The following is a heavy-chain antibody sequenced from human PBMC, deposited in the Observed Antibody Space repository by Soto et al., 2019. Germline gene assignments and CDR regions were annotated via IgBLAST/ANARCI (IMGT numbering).Heavy chain of an antibody. Sequence: EVQLVESGGALVQPGGSLTLSCAASGFAFFSHVMSWVRQAPGKGLEWVSTVKTTGDTTFYAGPVKGRFTASRDASKSTLFLNMYSLGVEDTATYYCTKDVTGDVGADYWGQGTPVTVSS. CDR3: TKDVTGDVGADY. D-gene: IGHD2-21*02. V-gene: IGHV3-23*04. J-gene: IGHJ4*02. CDR2: VKTTGDTT. CDR1: GFAFFSHV.